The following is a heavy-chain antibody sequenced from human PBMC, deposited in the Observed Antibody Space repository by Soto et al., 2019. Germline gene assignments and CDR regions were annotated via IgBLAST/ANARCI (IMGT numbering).Heavy chain of an antibody. D-gene: IGHD2-15*01. CDR2: IYHSGST. CDR1: SGSISSSNW. V-gene: IGHV4-4*02. J-gene: IGHJ5*02. CDR3: ARRKDCSVGSCFERWFVV. Sequence: QVQLQESGPGLVKPSGTLSLTCAVSSGSISSSNWWSWVRQPPGKGLEWSGEIYHSGSTTYNPSLRRRVTIAVDMSKTQFSRKLSSVAAADPAVYYCARRKDCSVGSCFERWFVVWGQGTQVTVSP.